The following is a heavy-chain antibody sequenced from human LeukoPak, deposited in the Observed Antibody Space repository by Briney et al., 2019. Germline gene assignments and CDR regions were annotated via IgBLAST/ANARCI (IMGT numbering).Heavy chain of an antibody. V-gene: IGHV4-59*08. D-gene: IGHD4-17*01. CDR1: GGSISSYY. Sequence: KPSETLSLTCIVSGGSISSYYWSWIRQPPGKGLEWIGYIYYSGSTNYNPSLKSRVTISVDTSKNQFSLKLSSVTAADTAVYYCARVLSEYGDLDYWGQGTLVTVSS. CDR2: IYYSGST. CDR3: ARVLSEYGDLDY. J-gene: IGHJ4*02.